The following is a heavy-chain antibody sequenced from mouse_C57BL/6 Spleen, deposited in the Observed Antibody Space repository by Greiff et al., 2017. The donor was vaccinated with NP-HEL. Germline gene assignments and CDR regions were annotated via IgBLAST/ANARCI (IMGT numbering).Heavy chain of an antibody. Sequence: VQLQQPGTELVKPGASVKLSCKASGYTFTSYWMHWVKQRPGQGLEWIGNINPSNGGTNYNEKFKSKATLTVDKSSSTAYMQLSSLTSEDSAVYYCARSFTTVVAPDYYAMDYWGQGTSVTVSS. J-gene: IGHJ4*01. D-gene: IGHD1-1*01. CDR3: ARSFTTVVAPDYYAMDY. CDR1: GYTFTSYW. CDR2: INPSNGGT. V-gene: IGHV1-53*01.